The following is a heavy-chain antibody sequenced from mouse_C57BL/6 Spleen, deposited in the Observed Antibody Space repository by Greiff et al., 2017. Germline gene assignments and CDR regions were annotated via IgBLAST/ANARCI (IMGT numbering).Heavy chain of an antibody. Sequence: QVQLQQSGAELVRPGASVTLSCKASGYTFTDYEMHWVKQTPVHGLEWIGAIDPETGGTAYNQKFKGKAILTADKSSSTAYMELRSLTSEDSAVYYCTGLGRAWFAYWGQGTLVTVSA. CDR3: TGLGRAWFAY. J-gene: IGHJ3*01. CDR2: IDPETGGT. D-gene: IGHD4-1*01. V-gene: IGHV1-15*01. CDR1: GYTFTDYE.